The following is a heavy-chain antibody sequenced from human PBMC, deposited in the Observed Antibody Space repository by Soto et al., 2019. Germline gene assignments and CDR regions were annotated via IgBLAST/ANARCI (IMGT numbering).Heavy chain of an antibody. CDR1: GDTVSSNSAA. D-gene: IGHD1-1*01. CDR2: TYYRSKWYN. Sequence: SQTLSLTCAISGDTVSSNSAAWNWIRQSPSRGLEWLGRTYYRSKWYNDYAVSVKSRITINPDTSKNQFSLQLNSVTPEDTAVYYCARATPTRKGRSSCRSCYYDGIHVWGQGPTVTVYS. CDR3: ARATPTRKGRSSCRSCYYDGIHV. V-gene: IGHV6-1*01. J-gene: IGHJ6*02.